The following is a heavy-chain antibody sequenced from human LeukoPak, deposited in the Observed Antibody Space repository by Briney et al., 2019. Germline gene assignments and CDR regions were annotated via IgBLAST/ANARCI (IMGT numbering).Heavy chain of an antibody. Sequence: GGSLRLSCAPSGLTYTSYAMSWVRPPPGKGLEWVSAISVSGTTTHYADSVKGRFTISRDNSKNTLFLQMNSLSAEDTAVYYCANLPSTKYAYGSNFGFLFDPWGQGTLVTVSS. CDR2: ISVSGTTT. J-gene: IGHJ5*02. D-gene: IGHD3-10*01. CDR1: GLTYTSYA. CDR3: ANLPSTKYAYGSNFGFLFDP. V-gene: IGHV3-23*01.